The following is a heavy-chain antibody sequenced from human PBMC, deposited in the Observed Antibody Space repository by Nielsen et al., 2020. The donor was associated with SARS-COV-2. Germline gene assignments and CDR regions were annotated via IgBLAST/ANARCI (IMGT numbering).Heavy chain of an antibody. CDR3: ARCFDSSGYWFDP. V-gene: IGHV1-69*13. J-gene: IGHJ5*02. CDR2: IIPIFGTA. D-gene: IGHD3-22*01. CDR1: GGTFSSYA. Sequence: SVKVSCKASGGTFSSYAISWVRQAPGQGLEWMGGIIPIFGTANYAQKFQGRVTITADESTSTAYMELSGLRSEDTAVYYCARCFDSSGYWFDPWGQGTLVTVSS.